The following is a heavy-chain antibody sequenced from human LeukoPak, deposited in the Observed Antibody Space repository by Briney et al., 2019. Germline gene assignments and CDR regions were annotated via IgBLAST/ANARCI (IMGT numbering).Heavy chain of an antibody. J-gene: IGHJ4*02. CDR1: GFTFSSYA. V-gene: IGHV3-23*01. D-gene: IGHD5/OR15-5a*01. CDR3: ATHGMSVVYYYFDY. Sequence: GGTLRLSCAASGFTFSSYAMGWVRQAPGKGLEWVSAISGSGGSTYYADSVKGRFTISRDNSKNTLYLQMNSLRAEDTAVYYCATHGMSVVYYYFDYWGQGTLVTVSS. CDR2: ISGSGGST.